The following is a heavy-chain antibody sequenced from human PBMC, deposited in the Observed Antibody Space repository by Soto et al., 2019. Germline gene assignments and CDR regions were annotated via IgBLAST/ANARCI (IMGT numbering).Heavy chain of an antibody. D-gene: IGHD6-19*01. V-gene: IGHV3-74*01. CDR3: VRVLKSIGWDNDVFDI. J-gene: IGHJ3*02. CDR2: IDTYGSAT. Sequence: GGSLRLSCAASGFSLSGYWMHWVRQAPGKGLVWVSRIDTYGSATKYADSVEGRFSIFKDNAENTLYLQMNNLRADDTAVYYCVRVLKSIGWDNDVFDIWGQGTMVTVSS. CDR1: GFSLSGYW.